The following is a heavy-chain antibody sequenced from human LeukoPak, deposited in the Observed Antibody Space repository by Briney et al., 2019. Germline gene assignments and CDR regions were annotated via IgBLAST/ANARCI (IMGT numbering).Heavy chain of an antibody. V-gene: IGHV3-30-3*01. CDR1: GFTLSSYA. D-gene: IGHD3-3*01. Sequence: GGSLRLSCAASGFTLSSYAMHWVRQAPGKGLEWVAVISYDGSNKYYADSVKGRFTISRDNSKNTLYLQMNSLRAEDTAVYYCAQDLEWSPLYGMDVWGQGTTVTVSS. CDR3: AQDLEWSPLYGMDV. CDR2: ISYDGSNK. J-gene: IGHJ6*02.